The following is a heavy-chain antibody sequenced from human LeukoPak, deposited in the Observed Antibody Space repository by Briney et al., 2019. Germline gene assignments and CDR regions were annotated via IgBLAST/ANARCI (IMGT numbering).Heavy chain of an antibody. CDR3: ARGAGVGSYVPFDL. CDR2: ISGSGGST. Sequence: GGSLRLSCAASGITFSSYAMSWVRQAPGKGLEWVSAISGSGGSTYYADSVTGRFSISRDNARNSLSLQMNSLRVEDTAVYYCARGAGVGSYVPFDLWGQGTRVTVSS. J-gene: IGHJ4*02. V-gene: IGHV3-23*01. CDR1: GITFSSYA. D-gene: IGHD3-16*01.